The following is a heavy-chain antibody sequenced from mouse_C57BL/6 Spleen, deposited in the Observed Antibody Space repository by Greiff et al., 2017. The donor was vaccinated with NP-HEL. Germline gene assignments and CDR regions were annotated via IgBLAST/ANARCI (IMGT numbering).Heavy chain of an antibody. CDR2: INPSNGGT. V-gene: IGHV1-53*01. J-gene: IGHJ4*01. CDR1: GYTFTSYW. CDR3: ARLRYVDYYAMDY. D-gene: IGHD2-12*01. Sequence: QVQLKQPGTELVKPGASVKLSCKASGYTFTSYWMHWVKQRPGQGLEWIGNINPSNGGTNYNEKFKSKATLTVDKSSSTAYMQLSSLTSEDSAVYYCARLRYVDYYAMDYWGQGTSVTVSS.